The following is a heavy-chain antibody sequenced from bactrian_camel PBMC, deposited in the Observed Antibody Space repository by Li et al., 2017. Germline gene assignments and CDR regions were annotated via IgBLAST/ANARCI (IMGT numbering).Heavy chain of an antibody. CDR1: TLTLSSYR. D-gene: IGHD7*01. CDR2: INSGGSTT. J-gene: IGHJ4*01. CDR3: AKGRPRLGLVAADLD. Sequence: VQLVESGGGLVQPGGSLRLSCAASTLTLSSYRMYWVRQAPGKGLEWVSSINSGGSTTYYADSMKGRFTISRDNAKNAVYLQMNSLKPEDTAAYYCAKGRPRLGLVAADLDRGQGTQVTVS. V-gene: IGHV3S1*01.